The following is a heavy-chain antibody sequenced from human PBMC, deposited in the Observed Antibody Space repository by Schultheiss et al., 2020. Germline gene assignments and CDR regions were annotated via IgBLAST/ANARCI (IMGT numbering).Heavy chain of an antibody. CDR2: IYYSGST. V-gene: IGHV4-59*12. CDR1: GGSISSYY. J-gene: IGHJ3*02. Sequence: SETLSLTCTVSGGSISSYYWSWIRQPPGKGLEWIGYIYYSGSTYYNPSLKSRVTISVDTSKNQFSLKLSSVTAADTAVYYCARDTHFSTYDMWGQGTMVTVSS. D-gene: IGHD3-3*02. CDR3: ARDTHFSTYDM.